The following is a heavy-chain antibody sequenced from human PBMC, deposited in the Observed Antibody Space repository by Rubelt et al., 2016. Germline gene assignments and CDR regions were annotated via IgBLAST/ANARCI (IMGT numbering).Heavy chain of an antibody. V-gene: IGHV3-21*01. CDR3: ARDWGAADFDY. D-gene: IGHD3-16*01. J-gene: IGHJ4*02. Sequence: GKGLEWVSAISGSGGSTYYADSVKGRFTISRDNAKNSLYLQMNSLRAEDTAVYYCARDWGAADFDYWGQGTLVTVSS. CDR2: ISGSGGST.